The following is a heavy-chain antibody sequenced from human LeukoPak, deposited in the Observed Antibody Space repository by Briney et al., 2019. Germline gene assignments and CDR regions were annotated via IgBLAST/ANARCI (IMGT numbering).Heavy chain of an antibody. Sequence: PSETLSLTCTVSGGSISSYYWSWIRQPPGKGLEWIGYIYYSGSTNYNPSLKSRVTISVDTSKNQFSLKLSSVTAADTAVYYCARGLVVPAATRYLYFDLWGRGTLVTVSS. D-gene: IGHD2-2*01. CDR2: IYYSGST. V-gene: IGHV4-59*01. CDR3: ARGLVVPAATRYLYFDL. J-gene: IGHJ2*01. CDR1: GGSISSYY.